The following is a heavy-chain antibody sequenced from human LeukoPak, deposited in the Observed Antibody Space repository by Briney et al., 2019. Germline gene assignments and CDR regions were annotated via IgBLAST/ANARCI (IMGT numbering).Heavy chain of an antibody. D-gene: IGHD4-4*01. V-gene: IGHV4-59*01. CDR3: ARVGGMTTINNAAFDI. CDR1: GGSINSYY. Sequence: SETLSLTCTVSGGSINSYYWNWIRQPPGKGLEWIGYIYHSGSTNYNPSLESRVTISLETSKNQFSLKLTSVTAADTAIYYCARVGGMTTINNAAFDIWGQGTMVTVSS. J-gene: IGHJ3*02. CDR2: IYHSGST.